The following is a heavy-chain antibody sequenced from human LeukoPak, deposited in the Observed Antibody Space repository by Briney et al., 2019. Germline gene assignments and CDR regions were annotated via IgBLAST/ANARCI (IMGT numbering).Heavy chain of an antibody. CDR3: ARQVASRGNAFDI. CDR2: IKQDGSEK. CDR1: GFTFSSCW. V-gene: IGHV3-7*01. J-gene: IGHJ3*02. Sequence: GGSLRLSCAASGFTFSSCWMSWVRQARGKGLEWVANIKQDGSEKFYVDSVKGRFTVSRDNAKNSLYLQMNSLRAEDTAVYYCARQVASRGNAFDIWGQGTMVTVSS. D-gene: IGHD2-15*01.